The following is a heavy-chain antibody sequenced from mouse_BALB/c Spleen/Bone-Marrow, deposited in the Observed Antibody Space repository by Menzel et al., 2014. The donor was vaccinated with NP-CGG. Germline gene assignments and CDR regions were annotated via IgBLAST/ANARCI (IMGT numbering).Heavy chain of an antibody. J-gene: IGHJ2*01. CDR2: IWAGGST. Sequence: VQLQESGPGLVSPSQRLSIPCTVSGFSLTSYSVYWVRQPPGKGLEWLGVIWAGGSTNYNSALMSRLSISKDNSKSQVFLKMNSLQTDDTAMYYCARAFDYWGQGTTLTVSS. V-gene: IGHV2-9*02. CDR1: GFSLTSYS. CDR3: ARAFDY.